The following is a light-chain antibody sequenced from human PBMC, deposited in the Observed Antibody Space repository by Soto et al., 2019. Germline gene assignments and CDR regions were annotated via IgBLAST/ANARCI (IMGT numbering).Light chain of an antibody. V-gene: IGKV1-27*01. Sequence: DIQMTQSPSSLSASVGDRVTITCRAGQGISKYFAWYQQKPGKVPKLLIYAASTLQSGVPSRFSGSGSGTDFTLTISRLQPEEVATYYCQKYTSAPYTFGPHTKLEIK. J-gene: IGKJ2*01. CDR2: AAS. CDR3: QKYTSAPYT. CDR1: QGISKY.